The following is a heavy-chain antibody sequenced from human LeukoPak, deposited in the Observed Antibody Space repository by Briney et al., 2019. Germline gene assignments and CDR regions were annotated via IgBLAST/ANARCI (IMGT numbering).Heavy chain of an antibody. Sequence: SETLSLTCTVSGGSISSSSYYWGWIRQPPGKGLEWIGSIYYSGSTYYNPSLKSRVTISVDTSKNQFSLKLSSVTAADTAVYYCARGRADYVWGIYRPYFDYWGQGTLVTVSS. D-gene: IGHD3-16*02. CDR3: ARGRADYVWGIYRPYFDY. V-gene: IGHV4-39*07. CDR1: GGSISSSSYY. J-gene: IGHJ4*02. CDR2: IYYSGST.